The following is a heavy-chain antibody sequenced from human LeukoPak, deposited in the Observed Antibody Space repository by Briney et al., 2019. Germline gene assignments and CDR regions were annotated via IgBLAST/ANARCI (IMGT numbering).Heavy chain of an antibody. CDR2: INPNSGGT. V-gene: IGHV1-2*02. CDR3: ARDLVPQVVVVPAAMARYYYYGMDV. CDR1: GYTFTGDY. D-gene: IGHD2-2*01. Sequence: ASVKVSCKASGYTFTGDYMHWVRQAPRHGLEWMGWINPNSGGTNYAQKFQGRVTMTRDTSISTAHMELSRLRSDDTAVYYCARDLVPQVVVVPAAMARYYYYGMDVWGQGTTVTVSS. J-gene: IGHJ6*02.